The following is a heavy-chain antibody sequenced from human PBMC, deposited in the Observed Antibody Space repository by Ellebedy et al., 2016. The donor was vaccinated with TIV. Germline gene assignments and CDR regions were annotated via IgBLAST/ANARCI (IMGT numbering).Heavy chain of an antibody. CDR1: GFTFGNDA. V-gene: IGHV3-23*01. CDR3: AKDFDYYGSGTYFH. D-gene: IGHD3-10*01. Sequence: GGSLRLSXAASGFTFGNDAMSWVRQGPGKGLEWVSGISGGGVTTHYADSVRGRFTISRDSSKNTLYLQMNSLRAEDTAVYYCAKDFDYYGSGTYFHWGQGTLVTVSS. CDR2: ISGGGVTT. J-gene: IGHJ4*02.